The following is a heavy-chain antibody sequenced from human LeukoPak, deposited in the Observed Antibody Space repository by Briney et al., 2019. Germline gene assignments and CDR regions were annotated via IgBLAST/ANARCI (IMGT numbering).Heavy chain of an antibody. V-gene: IGHV3-48*03. CDR3: ARDSPSYYDSSSNAFDI. CDR1: GFTFSSYE. Sequence: AGGSLRLSCAASGFTFSSYEMNWVRQAPGKGLEWVAYISSSGSTIYYADSVKGRFTISRDNAKNSLYLQMNSLRGEDTAVYYCARDSPSYYDSSSNAFDIWGQGTMVTVSS. D-gene: IGHD3-22*01. J-gene: IGHJ3*02. CDR2: ISSSGSTI.